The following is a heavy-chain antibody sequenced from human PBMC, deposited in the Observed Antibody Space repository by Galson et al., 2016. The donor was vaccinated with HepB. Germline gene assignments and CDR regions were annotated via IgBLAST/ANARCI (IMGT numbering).Heavy chain of an antibody. CDR3: ARALLGSGGAFDT. J-gene: IGHJ3*02. V-gene: IGHV3-11*01. CDR1: GFTLGDYY. Sequence: SLRLSCAASGFTLGDYYMSWIRQPPGKGLEWISYIGFRDTAFYAESVRGRFTTFGDTARQLMYLQMNSLRAEDPAVYYCARALLGSGGAFDTWGRGTTVTVSS. D-gene: IGHD3-3*01. CDR2: IGFRDTA.